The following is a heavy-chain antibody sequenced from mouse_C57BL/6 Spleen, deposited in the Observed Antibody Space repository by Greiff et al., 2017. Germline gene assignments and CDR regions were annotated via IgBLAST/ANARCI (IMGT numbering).Heavy chain of an antibody. CDR1: GFNFTDYY. J-gene: IGHJ2*01. V-gene: IGHV14-1*01. CDR2: IDPEDGDT. D-gene: IGHD4-1*01. Sequence: VQLKESGAELVRPGASVKLSCTASGFNFTDYYMHWVEQRPEQGLEWIGRIDPEDGDTEYAPKFQGKATMTADTSSHTAYLQLSSLTSEDTAVYYCTTNWGKDCWGQGTTLTVSS. CDR3: TTNWGKDC.